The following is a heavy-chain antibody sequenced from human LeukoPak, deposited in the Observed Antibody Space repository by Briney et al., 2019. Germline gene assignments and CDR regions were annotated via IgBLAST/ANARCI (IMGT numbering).Heavy chain of an antibody. Sequence: ASVKVSCKASGYTFTGYYMHWVRQAPGQGLEWMGWINPNSGGTNYARKFQGWVTMTRDTSISTAYMELSRLRSDDTAVYYCAREHPSNYYGSGFFDYWGQGTLVTVSS. V-gene: IGHV1-2*04. CDR1: GYTFTGYY. CDR3: AREHPSNYYGSGFFDY. J-gene: IGHJ4*02. CDR2: INPNSGGT. D-gene: IGHD3-10*01.